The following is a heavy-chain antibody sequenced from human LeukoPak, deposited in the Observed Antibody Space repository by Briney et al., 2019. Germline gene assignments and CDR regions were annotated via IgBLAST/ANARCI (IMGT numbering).Heavy chain of an antibody. V-gene: IGHV1-24*01. Sequence: ASVKVSCKVSGYTLTELSMHWVRQAPGKGLEWMGGFDPEDGETIYAQKSQGRVTMTEDTSTDTAYMELSSLRSEDTAVYYCATVKNIVVVNLPFDYWGQGTLVTVSS. CDR3: ATVKNIVVVNLPFDY. D-gene: IGHD3-22*01. J-gene: IGHJ4*02. CDR1: GYTLTELS. CDR2: FDPEDGET.